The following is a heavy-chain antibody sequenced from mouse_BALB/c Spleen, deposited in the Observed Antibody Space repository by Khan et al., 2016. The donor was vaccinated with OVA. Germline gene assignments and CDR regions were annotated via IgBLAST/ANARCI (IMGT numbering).Heavy chain of an antibody. Sequence: EVQLQESGPGLVKPSQSLSLTCTVTGYSITSDYAWNWIRQFPGNKLEWMGYISYSGRTSYNPSLKSRLSITRDTSKNPLFLHLTSVTTEDTATYYCARSVTITTVVATDFDYWGQGTTLTVSS. D-gene: IGHD1-1*01. CDR2: ISYSGRT. CDR1: GYSITSDYA. CDR3: ARSVTITTVVATDFDY. V-gene: IGHV3-2*02. J-gene: IGHJ2*01.